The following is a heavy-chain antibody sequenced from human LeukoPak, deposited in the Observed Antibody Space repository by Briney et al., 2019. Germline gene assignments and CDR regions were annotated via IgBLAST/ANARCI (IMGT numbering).Heavy chain of an antibody. CDR1: GYTFTSYD. J-gene: IGHJ4*02. V-gene: IGHV1-18*01. CDR2: ISCYSGNT. CDR3: ARDIATVQHQD. Sequence: GASVKVSCKASGYTFTSYDINWVRQAPGQGLEWMGWISCYSGNTNYVQKFRGRVAMTADTSTSTVYMELRSLRSDDTAVYYCARDIATVQHQDWGQGTLVTVSS. D-gene: IGHD1-1*01.